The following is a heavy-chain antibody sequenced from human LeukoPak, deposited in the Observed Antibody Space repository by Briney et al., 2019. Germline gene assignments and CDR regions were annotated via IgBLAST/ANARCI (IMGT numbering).Heavy chain of an antibody. D-gene: IGHD6-13*01. V-gene: IGHV4-59*01. CDR1: GGSISSYY. CDR2: IYYSGST. J-gene: IGHJ4*02. CDR3: ARAGIATFSQYYFDY. Sequence: SETLSLICTVSGGSISSYYWSWIRQPPGKGLEWIGYIYYSGSTNYNPSLKSRVTISVDTSKNQFSLKLSSVTAADTAVYYCARAGIATFSQYYFDYWGQGTLVTVSS.